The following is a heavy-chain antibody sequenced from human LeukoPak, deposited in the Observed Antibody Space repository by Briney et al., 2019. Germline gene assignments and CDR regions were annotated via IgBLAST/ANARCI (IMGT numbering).Heavy chain of an antibody. CDR2: MNPNSGNT. D-gene: IGHD2-2*02. CDR3: ARGRWLYQLLYHAGWYYMDV. CDR1: GYTFTSYD. V-gene: IGHV1-8*01. Sequence: GASVKVSCKASGYTFTSYDINWVRQATGQGLEWMGWMNPNSGNTGYAQKFQGRVTMTRNTSISTAYMELSSLRSEDTAVYYCARGRWLYQLLYHAGWYYMDVWGKGTTVTVSS. J-gene: IGHJ6*03.